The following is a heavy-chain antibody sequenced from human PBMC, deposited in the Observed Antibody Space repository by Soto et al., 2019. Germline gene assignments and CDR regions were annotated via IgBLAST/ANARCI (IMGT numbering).Heavy chain of an antibody. V-gene: IGHV4-31*03. CDR2: IYYSGST. J-gene: IGHJ4*02. CDR3: ARAGARMVRGVITHPFDY. D-gene: IGHD3-10*01. CDR1: GGSISSGGYY. Sequence: QVQLQESGPGLVKPSQTLSLTCTVSGGSISSGGYYWSWIRQHPGKGLEWIGYIYYSGSTYYNPSLKSRVTISVDTSKNQFSLNLRFVTAADTAVYYCARAGARMVRGVITHPFDYWGQGTLVTVSS.